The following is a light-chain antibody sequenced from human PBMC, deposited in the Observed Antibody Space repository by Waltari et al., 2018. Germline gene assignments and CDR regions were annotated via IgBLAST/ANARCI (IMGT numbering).Light chain of an antibody. CDR1: SSDVGSYTV. J-gene: IGLJ2*01. V-gene: IGLV2-23*02. CDR3: CSYAGSSTVV. Sequence: QSALTQPSSVSGSPGQSITISCTGTSSDVGSYTVVSWYQQHPGKAPKPMIYEVSKRPSGVSNRFSGSKSGNTASLTISGLQAEDEADYYCCSYAGSSTVVFGGGTKLTVL. CDR2: EVS.